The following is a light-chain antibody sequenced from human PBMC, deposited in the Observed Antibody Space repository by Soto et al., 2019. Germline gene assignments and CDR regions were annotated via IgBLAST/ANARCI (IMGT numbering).Light chain of an antibody. CDR2: LRS. CDR1: QSLLHSNGYNY. V-gene: IGKV2-28*01. Sequence: DIVMTQSPLSLPVTPGEPASISCRSSQSLLHSNGYNYLDRYLQKPGQSPQLLTYLRSNRASGVPDRFSGSGSGTDFTLKISRVDAEDVGVYYCMQALQTPLTFGGGTKVEIK. J-gene: IGKJ4*01. CDR3: MQALQTPLT.